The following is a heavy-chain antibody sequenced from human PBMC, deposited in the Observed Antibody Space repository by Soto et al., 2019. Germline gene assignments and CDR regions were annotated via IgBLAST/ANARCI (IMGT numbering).Heavy chain of an antibody. J-gene: IGHJ4*02. D-gene: IGHD5-12*01. Sequence: PSETLSLICTVSGGSISSGGYYWSWIRQHPGKGLEWIGYIYYSGSTYYNPSLKSRVTISVDTSKNQFSPKLSSVTAADTAVYYCALLRGRDGYNFNYWGQRTLVTVSS. CDR1: GGSISSGGYY. CDR3: ALLRGRDGYNFNY. V-gene: IGHV4-31*03. CDR2: IYYSGST.